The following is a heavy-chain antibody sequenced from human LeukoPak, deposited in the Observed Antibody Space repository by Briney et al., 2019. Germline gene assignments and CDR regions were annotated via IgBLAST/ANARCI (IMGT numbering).Heavy chain of an antibody. Sequence: PGGSLRLSCVASGFTFSSYEMSWVRQAPGKGLEWASHMSRSGSAIYYADSVQGRFTISRDNSKNTRYLQMNSLRAEDTAVYYCAKERTAYSSGWLALFDDWGQGTLVTVSS. CDR1: GFTFSSYE. D-gene: IGHD6-19*01. V-gene: IGHV3-48*03. CDR3: AKERTAYSSGWLALFDD. J-gene: IGHJ4*02. CDR2: MSRSGSAI.